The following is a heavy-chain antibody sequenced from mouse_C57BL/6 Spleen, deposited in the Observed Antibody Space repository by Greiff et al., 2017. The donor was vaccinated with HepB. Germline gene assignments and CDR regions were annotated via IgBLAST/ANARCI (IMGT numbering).Heavy chain of an antibody. CDR2: INPNNGGT. J-gene: IGHJ4*01. D-gene: IGHD1-1*01. V-gene: IGHV1-18*01. CDR1: GYTFTDYN. CDR3: ARSRWVGDYAMDY. Sequence: EVKLEESGPELVKPGASVKIPCKASGYTFTDYNMDWVKQSHGKSLEWIGDINPNNGGTIYNQKFKGKATLTVDKSSSTAYMELRSLTSEDTAVYYCARSRWVGDYAMDYWGQGTSVTVSS.